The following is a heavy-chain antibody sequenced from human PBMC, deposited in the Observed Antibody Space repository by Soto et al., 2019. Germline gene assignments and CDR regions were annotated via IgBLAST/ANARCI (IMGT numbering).Heavy chain of an antibody. CDR1: GFSFSSHA. V-gene: IGHV3-33*01. CDR2: IWSDGRTK. Sequence: GGSLRLSCAASGFSFSSHAMHWVRQAPGKGLEWVALIWSDGRTKYYADSVKGRFTIARDNSKNTLDLQMNTLRAEDTAVYYCARAQDNDESGSYDLPADISGQGTTVTVSS. J-gene: IGHJ3*02. CDR3: ARAQDNDESGSYDLPADI. D-gene: IGHD3-16*01.